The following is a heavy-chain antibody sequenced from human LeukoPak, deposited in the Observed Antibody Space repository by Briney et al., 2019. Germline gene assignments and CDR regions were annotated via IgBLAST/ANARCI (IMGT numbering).Heavy chain of an antibody. CDR3: ARVGDYSSGWYGNSDY. J-gene: IGHJ4*02. CDR2: IYYSGST. V-gene: IGHV4-30-4*01. D-gene: IGHD6-19*01. Sequence: PSETLSLTCTVSGGSISSGDYYWSWIRQPPGKGLEWIGYIYYSGSTYYNPSLKSRVTISVDTSKNQFSLKLSSVTAADTAVYYCARVGDYSSGWYGNSDYWGQGTLVTVSS. CDR1: GGSISSGDYY.